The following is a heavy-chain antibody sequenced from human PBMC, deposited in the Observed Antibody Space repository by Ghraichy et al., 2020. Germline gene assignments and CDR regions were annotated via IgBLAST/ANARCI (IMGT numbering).Heavy chain of an antibody. CDR2: IIPIFGTA. J-gene: IGHJ6*02. V-gene: IGHV1-69*13. CDR1: GGTFSSYA. CDR3: ASKRGYSTQYYYYGMDV. D-gene: IGHD5-24*01. Sequence: SVKVSCKASGGTFSSYAISWVRQAPGQGLEWMGGIIPIFGTANYAQKFQGRVTITADESTSTAYMELSSLRSEDTAVYYCASKRGYSTQYYYYGMDVWGQGTTVTVSS.